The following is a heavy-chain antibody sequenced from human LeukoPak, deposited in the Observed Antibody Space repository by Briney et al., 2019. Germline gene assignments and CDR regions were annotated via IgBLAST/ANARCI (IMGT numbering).Heavy chain of an antibody. CDR2: ISGSGGST. CDR3: ANSDYDILTGWVY. J-gene: IGHJ4*02. D-gene: IGHD3-9*01. Sequence: GGSHRLSCAASGFTFSSYAMSWVRQAPGKGLEWVSAISGSGGSTYYEHLEKGRLTISRDNSKNTQYLQMNSLRAEDTAVYYCANSDYDILTGWVYWGQGALVAVSS. CDR1: GFTFSSYA. V-gene: IGHV3-23*01.